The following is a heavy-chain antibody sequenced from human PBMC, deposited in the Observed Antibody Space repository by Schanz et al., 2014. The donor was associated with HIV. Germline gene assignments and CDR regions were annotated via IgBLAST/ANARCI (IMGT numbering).Heavy chain of an antibody. CDR3: AIRTPMVTFGAFDI. Sequence: EVQLLESGGGLVLPGGSLRVSWAVSGFTLSGYTMSWVRQAPGKGLEWVSSISVTGNNTYYADSVKGRFTISRDTSKKTLYLQMNSLRADDTAVYFCAIRTPMVTFGAFDIWGRGTWVTVSS. CDR2: ISVTGNNT. V-gene: IGHV3-23*01. CDR1: GFTLSGYT. D-gene: IGHD5-18*01. J-gene: IGHJ3*02.